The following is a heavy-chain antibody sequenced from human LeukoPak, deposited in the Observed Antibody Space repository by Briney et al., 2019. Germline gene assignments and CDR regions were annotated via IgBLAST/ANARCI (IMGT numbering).Heavy chain of an antibody. CDR3: ARMSRAVAGNFGH. D-gene: IGHD6-19*01. Sequence: GGSLRLSCAASGFTFNSYWMSWVRQAPGKGLEWVANINQDGSEKNYVDSVKGRFTISRDNAKNSLYLQMNSLRAEDKAVYYCARMSRAVAGNFGHWGQGTLVTVSS. V-gene: IGHV3-7*01. CDR1: GFTFNSYW. J-gene: IGHJ5*02. CDR2: INQDGSEK.